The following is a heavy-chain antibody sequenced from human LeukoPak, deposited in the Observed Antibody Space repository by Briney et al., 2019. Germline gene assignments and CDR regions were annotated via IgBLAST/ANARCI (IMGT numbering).Heavy chain of an antibody. D-gene: IGHD3-22*01. V-gene: IGHV4-30-2*01. CDR3: ASSYDSSGYLFDY. CDR1: GGSISSGGYS. J-gene: IGHJ4*02. CDR2: IYHCGST. Sequence: PSQTLSLTCAVSGGSISSGGYSWSWIRQPPGKGLEWIGYIYHCGSTYYNPSLESRVTISVDRSKNQFSLKLSSVTAADTAVHYCASSYDSSGYLFDYWGQGTLVTVSS.